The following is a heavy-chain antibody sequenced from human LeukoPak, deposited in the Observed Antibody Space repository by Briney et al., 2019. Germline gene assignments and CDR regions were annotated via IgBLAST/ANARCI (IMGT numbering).Heavy chain of an antibody. V-gene: IGHV3-23*01. CDR1: GFTFSNYA. CDR3: AKDQGVVGSYDQ. D-gene: IGHD3-10*01. Sequence: GGSLRLSCASSGFTFSNYAMSWVRQAPGKGLDWVSAITGSGGTTYYADSAKGRFTISRDNSRNTLFLQMNSLRVEDTALYYCAKDQGVVGSYDQWGQGSLVTVSS. J-gene: IGHJ5*02. CDR2: ITGSGGTT.